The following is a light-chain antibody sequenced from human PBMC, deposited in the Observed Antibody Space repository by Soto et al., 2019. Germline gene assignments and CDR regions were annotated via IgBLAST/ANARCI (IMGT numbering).Light chain of an antibody. CDR3: QQYYSTPQT. J-gene: IGKJ1*01. V-gene: IGKV4-1*01. CDR1: QSVLYSSNNKNY. CDR2: WAS. Sequence: DIVMTQSPDSLAVSLGERATINCKSSQSVLYSSNNKNYLAWYQQKPGQPPKLLISWASTLESGVPERFSGSGSATDFTLTISSLQDEDVAVYYCQQYYSTPQTFGQGTKVEIK.